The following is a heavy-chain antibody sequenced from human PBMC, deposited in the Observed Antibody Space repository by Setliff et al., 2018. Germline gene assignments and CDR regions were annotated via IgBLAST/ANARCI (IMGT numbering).Heavy chain of an antibody. Sequence: PETLSLTCTVSGRSVKSHYWSWIRQTPEKGLEWIGFVFYSGDTRYNPSLKSRVTMSVDTSMNQFSLNLNSVTAADTAVYYCARDRTYYASGTYTRWFDYWGQGTLVTVSS. D-gene: IGHD3-10*01. V-gene: IGHV4-59*02. CDR1: GRSVKSHY. CDR3: ARDRTYYASGTYTRWFDY. J-gene: IGHJ4*02. CDR2: VFYSGDT.